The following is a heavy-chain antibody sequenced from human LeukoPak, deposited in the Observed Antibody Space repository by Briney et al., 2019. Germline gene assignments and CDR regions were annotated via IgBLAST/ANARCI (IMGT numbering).Heavy chain of an antibody. CDR2: ISSSGSTI. D-gene: IGHD3-22*01. J-gene: IGHJ3*02. V-gene: IGHV3-48*03. CDR3: AREGKWLLRVSAFDI. Sequence: AGGSLRLSCAASGFTFSSYEMNRVRQAPGKGLEWVSYISSSGSTIYYADSVKGRFTISRDNAKNSLYLQMNSLRAEDTTVYYCAREGKWLLRVSAFDIWGQGTMVTVSS. CDR1: GFTFSSYE.